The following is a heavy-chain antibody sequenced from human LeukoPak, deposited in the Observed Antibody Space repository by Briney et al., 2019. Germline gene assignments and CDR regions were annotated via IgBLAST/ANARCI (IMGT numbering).Heavy chain of an antibody. CDR1: GFTFSSYA. Sequence: PGGSLRLSCAASGFTFSSYAMSWVRQAPGKGLEWVSAISGSGGSTYYADSVKGRFTISRDNSKNTLYLQMNSLRAEDTAVYYCARDLSPTIFGVVLSEEGGWSDPRRQGTMVTVPS. J-gene: IGHJ5*02. CDR2: ISGSGGST. CDR3: ARDLSPTIFGVVLSEEGGWSDP. D-gene: IGHD3-3*01. V-gene: IGHV3-23*01.